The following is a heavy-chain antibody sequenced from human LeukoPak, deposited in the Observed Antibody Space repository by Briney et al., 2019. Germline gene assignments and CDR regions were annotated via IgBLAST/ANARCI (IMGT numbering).Heavy chain of an antibody. J-gene: IGHJ3*02. Sequence: GGSLRLSCAASGFTFSDYYMSWIRQAPGKGLEWVSYISSSSSYTNYADSVKGRFTISRDNAKNSLYLQMNSLRAEDTAVYYCARGIVGALDAFDIWGQGTMVTVSS. CDR3: ARGIVGALDAFDI. CDR2: ISSSSSYT. V-gene: IGHV3-11*05. D-gene: IGHD1-26*01. CDR1: GFTFSDYY.